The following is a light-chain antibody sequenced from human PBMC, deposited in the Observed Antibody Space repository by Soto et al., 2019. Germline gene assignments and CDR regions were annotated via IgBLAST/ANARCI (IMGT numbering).Light chain of an antibody. V-gene: IGLV2-23*01. Sequence: QSALTQPASVSGSPGQSITISCAGTSSDVGSHPLVSWYQQHSGKAPKLMISEDTKRPSGVSNRFSGSKSGNMASLTISGLQAEDEADYSCCAFTSAGTWVFGGGTKLTVL. J-gene: IGLJ3*02. CDR3: CAFTSAGTWV. CDR1: SSDVGSHPL. CDR2: EDT.